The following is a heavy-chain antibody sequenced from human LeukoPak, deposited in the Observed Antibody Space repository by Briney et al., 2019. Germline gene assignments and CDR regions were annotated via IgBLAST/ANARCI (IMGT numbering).Heavy chain of an antibody. CDR1: GGSISSYY. CDR3: ARATYYYGSGTPGYFDY. D-gene: IGHD3-10*01. J-gene: IGHJ4*02. CDR2: IYYSGST. Sequence: PSETLSLTCTVSGGSISSYYWSWIRQPPGKGLEWIGYIYYSGSTNYNPSLKSRVTISVDTSKNQFSLKLSSVTAADTAVYYCARATYYYGSGTPGYFDYWGQGTLVTVSS. V-gene: IGHV4-59*01.